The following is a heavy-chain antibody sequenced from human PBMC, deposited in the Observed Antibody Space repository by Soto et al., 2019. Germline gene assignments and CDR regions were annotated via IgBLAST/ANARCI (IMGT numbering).Heavy chain of an antibody. V-gene: IGHV1-18*01. CDR3: ARDLPPVDY. CDR1: GYTFSSYH. CDR2: ISAYNGNT. Sequence: QIQLVQSGAEVKKPGASVKVSCKASGYTFSSYHITWVRQAPGQGLEWMGWISAYNGNTNYAQNLQGRVTMTTDPSTTTASMALRSLRSDATAVYSCARDLPPVDYWGQGTLVTVSS. J-gene: IGHJ4*02.